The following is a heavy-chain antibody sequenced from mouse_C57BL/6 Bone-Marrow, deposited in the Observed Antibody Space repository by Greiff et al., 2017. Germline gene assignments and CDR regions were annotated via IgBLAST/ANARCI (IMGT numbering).Heavy chain of an antibody. CDR1: GYTFTSYW. J-gene: IGHJ1*03. CDR2: IYPGSGST. CDR3: ARGGGGSLWDFEG. Sequence: QVQLKQPGAELVKPGASVKMSCKASGYTFTSYWITWVKQRPGQGLEWIGDIYPGSGSTNYNEKFKSKATLTVDTSSSTAYMQLSSLTSEDAAVYYGARGGGGSLWDFEGWGTGTTVTVST. V-gene: IGHV1-55*01. D-gene: IGHD1-1*02.